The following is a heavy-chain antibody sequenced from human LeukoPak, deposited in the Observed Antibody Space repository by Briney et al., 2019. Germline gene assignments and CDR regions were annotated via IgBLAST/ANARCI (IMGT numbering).Heavy chain of an antibody. Sequence: PGGSLRLSCVASGFTFSSYWMSWIRQAPGKGLEWVANMKQDGSEKYYVDQVKGRFTISRDNAKNSVYLQMNSLRAEDTAAYYCVRAMDVWGQGTTVTVSS. V-gene: IGHV3-7*04. CDR1: GFTFSSYW. CDR2: MKQDGSEK. CDR3: VRAMDV. J-gene: IGHJ6*02.